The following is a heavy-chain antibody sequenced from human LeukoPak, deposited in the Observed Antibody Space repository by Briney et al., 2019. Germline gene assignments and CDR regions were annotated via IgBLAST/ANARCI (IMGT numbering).Heavy chain of an antibody. CDR3: SRDAYGDFAVDNWFDP. CDR2: IRSKTYGGAA. J-gene: IGHJ5*02. CDR1: GFSFSDYA. Sequence: GGSLRLSCATSGFSFSDYAMTWFHQAPGKGLEWVSFIRSKTYGGAAEYAASVKGRFTVSRDESKSIAYLQMNSLKTEDTAVYYCSRDAYGDFAVDNWFDPWGQGTLVTVSS. D-gene: IGHD4-17*01. V-gene: IGHV3-49*03.